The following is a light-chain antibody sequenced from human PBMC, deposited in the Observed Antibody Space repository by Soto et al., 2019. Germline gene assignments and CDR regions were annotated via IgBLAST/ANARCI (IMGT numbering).Light chain of an antibody. CDR1: SGHINYA. J-gene: IGLJ3*02. CDR3: QTWGTGIWV. V-gene: IGLV4-69*01. Sequence: QLVLTQSPSASASLGASVKLTCTLSSGHINYAIAWHQQQPEKGPRYLMKLNSDGSHSKGDGIPDRFSGSSSGAERYLTISSLQPEDEADYYCQTWGTGIWVFGGGTKLTVL. CDR2: LNSDGSH.